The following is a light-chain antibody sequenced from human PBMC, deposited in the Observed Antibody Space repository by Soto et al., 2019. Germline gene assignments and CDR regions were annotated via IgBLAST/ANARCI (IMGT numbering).Light chain of an antibody. CDR1: QDIRGA. CDR3: QQFNSYPIT. Sequence: AIQVTQSPSSLSASVGDRVTITCRASQDIRGALAWYQQNPGKAPKLLIYDVSTLESGVPSRFSGSGSGTEFTLTISSLQPEDFGTYYCQQFNSYPITFGHGTRLEIK. J-gene: IGKJ5*01. CDR2: DVS. V-gene: IGKV1-13*02.